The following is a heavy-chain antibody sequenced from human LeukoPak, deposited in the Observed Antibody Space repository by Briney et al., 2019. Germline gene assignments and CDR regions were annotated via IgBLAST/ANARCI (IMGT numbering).Heavy chain of an antibody. J-gene: IGHJ6*03. CDR3: AKDRRKLENYYHYMDV. CDR2: IWYDGSNK. Sequence: GRSLRLSCAASGFTFSNHGVHWVRQAPGKGPEWVALIWYDGSNKYYGDSVKGRFTISRDNSKNTLYLQMNSLRAEDTAVYYCAKDRRKLENYYHYMDVWGKGTTVTVSS. D-gene: IGHD1-1*01. V-gene: IGHV3-33*06. CDR1: GFTFSNHG.